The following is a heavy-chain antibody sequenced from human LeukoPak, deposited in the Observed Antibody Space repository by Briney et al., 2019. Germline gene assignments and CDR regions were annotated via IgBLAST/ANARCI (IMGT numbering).Heavy chain of an antibody. Sequence: SETLSLTCAVYGGSFSGYYWSWTRQPPGKGLEWIGEINHSGSTNYNPSLKSRVTISVDTPKNQFSLKLSSVTAADTAVYYCARRGDILTGYYAGFDPWGQGTLVTVSS. CDR1: GGSFSGYY. CDR3: ARRGDILTGYYAGFDP. D-gene: IGHD3-9*01. CDR2: INHSGST. V-gene: IGHV4-34*01. J-gene: IGHJ5*02.